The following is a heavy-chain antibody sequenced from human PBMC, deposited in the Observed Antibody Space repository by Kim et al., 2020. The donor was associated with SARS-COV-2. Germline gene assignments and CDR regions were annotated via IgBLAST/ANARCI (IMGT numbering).Heavy chain of an antibody. V-gene: IGHV1-69*13. CDR1: GGTFSNYA. Sequence: SVKVSCMASGGTFSNYAISWVRQAPGQGLEWVGGFLPIVDSPVYAQKFQGRASITADESTSTAYMELTSLRSDDTALYYCVRAGVSGYNRPHASWGLGTLVTVSS. J-gene: IGHJ5*02. CDR2: FLPIVDSP. CDR3: VRAGVSGYNRPHAS. D-gene: IGHD5-12*01.